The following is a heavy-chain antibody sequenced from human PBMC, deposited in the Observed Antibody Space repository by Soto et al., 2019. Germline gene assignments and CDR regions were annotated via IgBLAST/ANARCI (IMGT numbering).Heavy chain of an antibody. CDR2: INPNSGGT. V-gene: IGHV1-2*02. Sequence: SVKGSCKASGYAFTGYYMHWVREAPVQGLEWMGWINPNSGGTNYAQKFQGRVTMTRDTSISTAYMELSRLRSDDTAVYYCARAGDSSSSPYYYGMDVWGQGTTVTVSS. CDR3: ARAGDSSSSPYYYGMDV. J-gene: IGHJ6*02. CDR1: GYAFTGYY. D-gene: IGHD6-6*01.